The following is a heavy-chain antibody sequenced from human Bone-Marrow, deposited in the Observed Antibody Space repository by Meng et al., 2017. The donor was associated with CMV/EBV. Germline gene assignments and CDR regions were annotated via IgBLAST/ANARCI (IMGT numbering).Heavy chain of an antibody. V-gene: IGHV4-38-2*02. Sequence: SETLSLTCTVSGYSISSGYYWGWIRQPPGKGLEWIGSIYHSGSTYYNPSLKSRVTISVDTSKNQFSLKLSSVTAADTAVYYCARDDKYYHGSGPFDYWGQGTLVTVSS. J-gene: IGHJ4*02. CDR3: ARDDKYYHGSGPFDY. D-gene: IGHD3-10*01. CDR2: IYHSGST. CDR1: GYSISSGYY.